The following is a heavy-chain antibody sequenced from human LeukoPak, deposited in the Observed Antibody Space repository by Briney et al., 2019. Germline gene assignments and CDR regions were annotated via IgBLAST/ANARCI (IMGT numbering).Heavy chain of an antibody. J-gene: IGHJ4*02. CDR2: IYSGGST. CDR1: GFTVSGDY. CDR3: ARDSPYSGNYSPIDY. Sequence: GGSLRLSCAASGFTVSGDYMSWVRQAPGKGLEWVSVIYSGGSTYYAHSVKGRFTISRDNSKNTLYLHMNSLRAEDTAVYYCARDSPYSGNYSPIDYWGQGTLVTVSS. V-gene: IGHV3-53*05. D-gene: IGHD1-26*01.